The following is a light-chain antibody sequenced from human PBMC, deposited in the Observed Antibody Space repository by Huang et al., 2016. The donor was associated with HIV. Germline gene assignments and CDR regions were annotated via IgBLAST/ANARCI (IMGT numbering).Light chain of an antibody. CDR1: QSVFYNKKNY. V-gene: IGKV4-1*01. CDR3: QQYYKTSLT. J-gene: IGKJ4*01. CDR2: WAS. Sequence: DIVMTQSPDSLTVSLGERATISCKSSQSVFYNKKNYLAWYQQKPRQPTKLLIYWASARESGVPDRFNGSGSGTDFTFTISSLQAEDVAVYYCQQYYKTSLTFGGGTKVEIK.